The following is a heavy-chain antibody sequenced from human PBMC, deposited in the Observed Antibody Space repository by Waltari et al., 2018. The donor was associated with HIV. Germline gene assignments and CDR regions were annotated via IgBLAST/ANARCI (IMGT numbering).Heavy chain of an antibody. CDR1: GYSISSGYY. J-gene: IGHJ4*02. V-gene: IGHV4-38-2*02. Sequence: QVQLQESGPGLVKPSETLSLTCTVSGYSISSGYYWGWIRQPPGKGLEWIGSIDHSGSTYYNPSLKSRVTISVDTSKNQFSLKLSSVTAADTAVYYCASSSTDHYNQPPYFDYWGQGTLVTVSS. CDR2: IDHSGST. CDR3: ASSSTDHYNQPPYFDY. D-gene: IGHD1-1*01.